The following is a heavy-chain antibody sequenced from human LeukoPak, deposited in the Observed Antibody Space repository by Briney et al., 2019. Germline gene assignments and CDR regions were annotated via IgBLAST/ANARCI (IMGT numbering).Heavy chain of an antibody. D-gene: IGHD3-10*01. Sequence: SETLSLTCTVSGGSISSYYWSWIRQPPGEGLEWIGYIYYSGSTNYNPSLKSRVTISVDTSKNQFSLKLSSVTAADTAVYYCARQRGYYFDYWGQGTLVTVSS. CDR1: GGSISSYY. CDR2: IYYSGST. V-gene: IGHV4-59*08. CDR3: ARQRGYYFDY. J-gene: IGHJ4*02.